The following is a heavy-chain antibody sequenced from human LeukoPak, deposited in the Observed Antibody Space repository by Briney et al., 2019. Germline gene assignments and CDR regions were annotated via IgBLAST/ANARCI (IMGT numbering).Heavy chain of an antibody. Sequence: ASVKVSCKASGYTFTSYGISWVRQAPGQGLEWMGWMSAYNGNTNYAQKLQGRVTMTTDTSTSTAYMELRSLRSDDTAVYYCARERARTPYFDYWGQGTLVTVSS. CDR3: ARERARTPYFDY. J-gene: IGHJ4*02. V-gene: IGHV1-18*01. CDR2: MSAYNGNT. CDR1: GYTFTSYG. D-gene: IGHD6-6*01.